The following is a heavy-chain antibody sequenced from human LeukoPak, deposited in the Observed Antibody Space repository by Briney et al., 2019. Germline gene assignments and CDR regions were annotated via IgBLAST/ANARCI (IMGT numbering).Heavy chain of an antibody. V-gene: IGHV1-2*06. J-gene: IGHJ4*02. Sequence: ASVKVSCKASGYTFTDYYLHWVRQAPGQGLEWMGRINPNSGGTNYAQTFQGRVTMTRDTSITTAYLELSRLRSDDTAVYYCARIGYNHYFDYWGQGTLVTVSS. CDR1: GYTFTDYY. CDR2: INPNSGGT. D-gene: IGHD1-14*01. CDR3: ARIGYNHYFDY.